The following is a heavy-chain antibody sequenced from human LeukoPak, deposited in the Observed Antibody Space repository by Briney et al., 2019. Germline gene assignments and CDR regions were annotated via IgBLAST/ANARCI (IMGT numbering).Heavy chain of an antibody. Sequence: ASVKVSCKASGYTFTSYYINWVRQATGQGLEWMGWMNPNSGNTGYAQKFQGRVTMTRNTSISTAYMELSSLRSEDTTVYYCARGRELRYFDWLSDAFDIWGQGTMVTVSS. V-gene: IGHV1-8*01. CDR3: ARGRELRYFDWLSDAFDI. J-gene: IGHJ3*02. D-gene: IGHD3-9*01. CDR1: GYTFTSYY. CDR2: MNPNSGNT.